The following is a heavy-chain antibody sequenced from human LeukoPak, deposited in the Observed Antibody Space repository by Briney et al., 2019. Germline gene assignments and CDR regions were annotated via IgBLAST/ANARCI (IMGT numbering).Heavy chain of an antibody. CDR3: AYNHSSGYGTFDY. V-gene: IGHV4-30-2*01. CDR2: IYHSGST. D-gene: IGHD3-22*01. CDR1: GGSISSGGYS. Sequence: SQTLSLTCAVSGGSISSGGYSWSWIRQPPGKGLEWIGYIYHSGSTYYNPSLKSRVTISVDRSKNQFSLKLSSVTAADTAVYYCAYNHSSGYGTFDYWGQGTLVTVSS. J-gene: IGHJ4*02.